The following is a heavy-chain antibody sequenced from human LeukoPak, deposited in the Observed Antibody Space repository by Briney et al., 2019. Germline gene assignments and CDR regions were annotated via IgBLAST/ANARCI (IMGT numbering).Heavy chain of an antibody. V-gene: IGHV3-21*01. J-gene: IGHJ6*02. CDR1: GFAFSSYS. CDR3: ARVPGRGRFCMDV. D-gene: IGHD3-10*01. Sequence: PGGSLRLSCAASGFAFSSYSMNWVRQAPGKGLEWVSSISSSSSYIYYADSVKGRFTISRDNAKNSLYLQMNSLRAEDTAVYYCARVPGRGRFCMDVWGQGTTVTVSS. CDR2: ISSSSSYI.